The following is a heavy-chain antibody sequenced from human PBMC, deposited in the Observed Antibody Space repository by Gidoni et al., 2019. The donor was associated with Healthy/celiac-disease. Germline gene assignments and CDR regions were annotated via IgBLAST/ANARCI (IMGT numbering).Heavy chain of an antibody. CDR2: IYSGGST. Sequence: EVQLVETGGGFIQPGGSLRLSCAASGFTVSRNYMSWFRQAPGKGLEWVSVIYSGGSTYYADSVKGRFTISRDNSKNTLYLQMNSLRAEDTAVYYCAVTYYYDSSGYWWFDYWGQGTLVTVSS. J-gene: IGHJ4*02. CDR3: AVTYYYDSSGYWWFDY. CDR1: GFTVSRNY. V-gene: IGHV3-53*02. D-gene: IGHD3-22*01.